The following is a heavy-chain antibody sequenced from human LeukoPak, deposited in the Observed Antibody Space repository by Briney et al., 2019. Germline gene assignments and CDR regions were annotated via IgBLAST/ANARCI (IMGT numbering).Heavy chain of an antibody. V-gene: IGHV4-30-2*01. J-gene: IGHJ4*02. Sequence: PSETLSLTCTVSGGSISSGGYYWSWIRQPPGKGLEWIGYIYHSGSTYYNPSLKSRVTISVDRSKNQFSLKLSSVTAADTAVYYCARYSSSWYRRAFDYWGQGTLVTVSS. CDR2: IYHSGST. CDR3: ARYSSSWYRRAFDY. D-gene: IGHD6-13*01. CDR1: GGSISSGGYY.